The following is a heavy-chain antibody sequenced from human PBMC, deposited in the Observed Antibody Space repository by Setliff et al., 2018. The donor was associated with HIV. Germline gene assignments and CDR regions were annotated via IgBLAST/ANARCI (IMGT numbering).Heavy chain of an antibody. Sequence: SETLSLTYTVSGGSISRYYWSWIRQPPGKGLEWIGYIYYSGSTYYAPSLKSRVTISVDTSKNQFSLKLTSVTAADTAVYFCARVVPREVAPGGFDIWGQGTMVTVSS. CDR1: GGSISRYY. D-gene: IGHD5-12*01. CDR2: IYYSGST. CDR3: ARVVPREVAPGGFDI. J-gene: IGHJ3*02. V-gene: IGHV4-59*08.